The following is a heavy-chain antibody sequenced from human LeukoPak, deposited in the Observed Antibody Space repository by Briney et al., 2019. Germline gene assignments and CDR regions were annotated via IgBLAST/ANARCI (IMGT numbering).Heavy chain of an antibody. CDR2: IYHSGST. CDR1: GGSISSSNW. CDR3: ARGGGDSGYEPYNWFDP. V-gene: IGHV4-4*02. J-gene: IGHJ5*02. D-gene: IGHD5-12*01. Sequence: SETLSLTCAVSGGSISSSNWWSWVRRPPGKGLEWIGEIYHSGSTNYNPSLKSRVTISVDTSKNQFSPKLSSVTAADTAVYYCARGGGDSGYEPYNWFDPWGQGTLVTVSS.